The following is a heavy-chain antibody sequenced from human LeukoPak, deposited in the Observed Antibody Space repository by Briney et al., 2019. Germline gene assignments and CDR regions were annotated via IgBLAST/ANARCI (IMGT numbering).Heavy chain of an antibody. Sequence: ASVKVSCKASGYTFTSYGISWVRQAPGQGLEWMGWISAYNGNTNYAQKLQGRVTMTTDPSTSTAYMELRSLGSDDTAVYYCARDRLLRYFDWLLYKANWFDPWGQGTLVTVSS. CDR2: ISAYNGNT. CDR1: GYTFTSYG. V-gene: IGHV1-18*01. J-gene: IGHJ5*02. D-gene: IGHD3-9*01. CDR3: ARDRLLRYFDWLLYKANWFDP.